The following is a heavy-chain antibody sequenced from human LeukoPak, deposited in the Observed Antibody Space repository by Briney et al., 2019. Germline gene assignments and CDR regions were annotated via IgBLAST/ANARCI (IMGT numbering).Heavy chain of an antibody. Sequence: GGSLGLSCVASGFPFSSYWMNWARQAPGKGLEWVASINHNGNVNYYVDSVKGRFTISRDNAKNSLYLQMSNLRAEDTAVYFCARGGGLDVWGQGATVTVSS. J-gene: IGHJ6*02. CDR2: INHNGNVN. CDR3: ARGGGLDV. CDR1: GFPFSSYW. D-gene: IGHD3-16*01. V-gene: IGHV3-7*03.